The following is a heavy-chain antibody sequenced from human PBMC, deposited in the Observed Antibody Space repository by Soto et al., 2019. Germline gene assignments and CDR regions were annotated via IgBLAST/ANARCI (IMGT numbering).Heavy chain of an antibody. Sequence: SETLSLTCTVSGGSISSYYWSWIRQPPGKGLEWIGYIYYSGSTNYNPSLKSRVTISVDTSKNQFSLKLSSVTAADTAVYYCARRSKAVAGALFDYWGQGTLVTVSS. CDR3: ARRSKAVAGALFDY. J-gene: IGHJ4*02. V-gene: IGHV4-59*01. CDR2: IYYSGST. D-gene: IGHD6-19*01. CDR1: GGSISSYY.